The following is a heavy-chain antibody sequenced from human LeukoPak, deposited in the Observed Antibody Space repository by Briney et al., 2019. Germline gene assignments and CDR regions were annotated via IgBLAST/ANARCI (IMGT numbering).Heavy chain of an antibody. V-gene: IGHV3-43*02. CDR2: ISGDGGRT. D-gene: IGHD1-1*01. Sequence: PGGSLRLSCAASGFTFDDYAMHWVRHTPGKGLEWDSLISGDGGRTYYADYVKGRFTISRDISKNTLYLQMDSLRAEDTAIYYCARDWKTNSFDYWGQGTLVTVSS. CDR3: ARDWKTNSFDY. J-gene: IGHJ4*02. CDR1: GFTFDDYA.